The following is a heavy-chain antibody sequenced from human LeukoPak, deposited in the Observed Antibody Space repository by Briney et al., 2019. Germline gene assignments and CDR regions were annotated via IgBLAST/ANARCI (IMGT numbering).Heavy chain of an antibody. V-gene: IGHV5-51*01. Sequence: GESLMMSCKGSGFTFTSYWIGWVRQMPGKGLEWMGIIYPGDSDTTYSPSFQGQVSISADKSINTAYLQWSSLKASDTAMYYCARLPGWNDVSRWFDPWGQGSQVTVSS. D-gene: IGHD1-1*01. J-gene: IGHJ5*02. CDR2: IYPGDSDT. CDR3: ARLPGWNDVSRWFDP. CDR1: GFTFTSYW.